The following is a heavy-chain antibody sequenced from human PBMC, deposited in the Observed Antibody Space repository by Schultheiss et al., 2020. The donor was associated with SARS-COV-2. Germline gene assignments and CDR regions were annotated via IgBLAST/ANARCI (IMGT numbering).Heavy chain of an antibody. Sequence: SETLSLTCTVSGGSISSGSYYWSWIRQPAGKGLEWIGRIYTSGSTNYNPSLKSRVTISVDTSKNQFSLKLSSVTAADTAVYYCAREYCSSTSCYGMDVWGQGTTVTVSS. CDR1: GGSISSGSYY. D-gene: IGHD2-2*01. CDR3: AREYCSSTSCYGMDV. V-gene: IGHV4-61*02. J-gene: IGHJ6*02. CDR2: IYTSGST.